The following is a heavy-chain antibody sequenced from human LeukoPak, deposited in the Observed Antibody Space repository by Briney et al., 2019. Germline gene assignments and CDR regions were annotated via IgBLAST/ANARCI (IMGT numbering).Heavy chain of an antibody. CDR2: IYYSGST. D-gene: IGHD2-2*01. CDR1: GGSISSSSYY. J-gene: IGHJ5*02. CDR3: ARGPLGEVVPAADSARRENWFDP. Sequence: SETLSLTCTVSGGSISSSSYYWGWIRQPPGKGLEWIGSIYYSGSTYYNPSLKSRVTISVDTSKNQFSLKLSSVTAADTAVYYCARGPLGEVVPAADSARRENWFDPWGQGTLVTVSS. V-gene: IGHV4-39*07.